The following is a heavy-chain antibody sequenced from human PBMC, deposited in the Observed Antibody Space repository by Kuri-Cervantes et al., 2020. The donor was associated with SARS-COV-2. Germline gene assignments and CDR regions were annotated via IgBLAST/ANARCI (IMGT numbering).Heavy chain of an antibody. J-gene: IGHJ4*02. CDR2: ISSNGGST. CDR1: GFTFSSYA. V-gene: IGHV3-64*04. D-gene: IGHD3-22*01. Sequence: GESLKISCAASGFTFSSYAMHWVRQAPGKGLEYVSAISSNGGSTYYADSVKGRFTISRDNSKNTLYLQMNSLRAEDTAVYYCAKDRDYYDSSGSSFDYWGQGTLVTVSS. CDR3: AKDRDYYDSSGSSFDY.